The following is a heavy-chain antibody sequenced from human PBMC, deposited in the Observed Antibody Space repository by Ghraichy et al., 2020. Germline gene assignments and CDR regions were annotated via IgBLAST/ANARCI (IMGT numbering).Heavy chain of an antibody. Sequence: GGSLRLSCAASGFTFSSYSMNWVRQAPGKGLEWVSYISSSSSTIYYADSVKGRFTISRDNAKNSLYLQMNSLRDEDTTVYYCARGMKIQLPFPTGNWFDPWGQGTLVTVSS. V-gene: IGHV3-48*02. CDR2: ISSSSSTI. CDR1: GFTFSSYS. CDR3: ARGMKIQLPFPTGNWFDP. D-gene: IGHD5-18*01. J-gene: IGHJ5*02.